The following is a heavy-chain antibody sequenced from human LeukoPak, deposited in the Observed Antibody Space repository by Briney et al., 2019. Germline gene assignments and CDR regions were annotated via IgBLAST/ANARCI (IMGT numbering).Heavy chain of an antibody. J-gene: IGHJ4*02. CDR2: VGGTDGRT. CDR3: AKDGSYYFDY. V-gene: IGHV3-23*01. CDR1: GFPFSTYN. Sequence: GGSLRLSCAASGFPFSTYNMNWVRQAPGKGLEWVSAVGGTDGRTYYAAFVKGRFTIYRDNSKNTLYLQMNSLRAEDTAVYYCAKDGSYYFDYWGQGTLVTVSS.